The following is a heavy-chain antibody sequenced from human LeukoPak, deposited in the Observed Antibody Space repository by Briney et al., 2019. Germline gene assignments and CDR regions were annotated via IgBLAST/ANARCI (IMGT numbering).Heavy chain of an antibody. V-gene: IGHV4-59*11. D-gene: IGHD6-19*01. CDR2: IYSSGST. CDR3: ARTVSQWLANDAFDI. J-gene: IGHJ3*02. Sequence: SETLSLTCTVSGGSIGGRYWTWIRQPPGKGLDWIGYIYSSGSTNYNPSLKSRVTMSVDTSKNQFSLRLTSVTAADTAVYYCARTVSQWLANDAFDIWGQGTMVTVSS. CDR1: GGSIGGRY.